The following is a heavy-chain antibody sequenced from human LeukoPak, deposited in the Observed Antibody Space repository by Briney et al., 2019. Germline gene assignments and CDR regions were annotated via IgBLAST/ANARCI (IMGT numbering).Heavy chain of an antibody. CDR1: GYTFTSYA. CDR2: INTNTGNP. V-gene: IGHV7-4-1*02. Sequence: ASVKVSCKASGYTFTSYAMNWVRQAPGQGLEWVGWINTNTGNPTYAQGFTGRFVFSLDTSVSTAYLQISSLKAEDTAVYYCARERITMVRGVSPNWFDPWGQGTLVTASS. CDR3: ARERITMVRGVSPNWFDP. D-gene: IGHD3-10*01. J-gene: IGHJ5*02.